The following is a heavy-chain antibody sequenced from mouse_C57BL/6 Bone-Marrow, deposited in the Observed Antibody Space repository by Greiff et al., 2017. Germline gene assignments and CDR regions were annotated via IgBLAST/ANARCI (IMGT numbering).Heavy chain of an antibody. V-gene: IGHV1-9*01. CDR3: AREGDYYYGSSFYYAMDD. CDR2: LLPGSGSA. CDR1: GYTFTGYW. D-gene: IGHD1-1*01. Sequence: QVQLQQSGAELMKPGASVKLSCKATGYTFTGYWIEWVKQRPGHGVAWIGELLPGSGSANYTEKFKGMATSSADPSSNTAYMQLSSLTTEDSAIYYCAREGDYYYGSSFYYAMDDWGPGTSVTVSS. J-gene: IGHJ4*01.